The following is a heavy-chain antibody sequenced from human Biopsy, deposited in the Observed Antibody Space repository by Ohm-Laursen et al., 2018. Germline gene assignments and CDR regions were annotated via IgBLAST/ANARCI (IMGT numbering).Heavy chain of an antibody. Sequence: GSSVKVSCKVSGDSFTSYAIGWVRQAPGQGLEWMGGIIPIPNVATYAQKFQGRITITADESTSTAYMELSSLTSDDTAVYFCARGEGSSRFDPWGHGTLVTVSS. D-gene: IGHD1-26*01. J-gene: IGHJ5*02. CDR1: GDSFTSYA. CDR3: ARGEGSSRFDP. V-gene: IGHV1-69*01. CDR2: IIPIPNVA.